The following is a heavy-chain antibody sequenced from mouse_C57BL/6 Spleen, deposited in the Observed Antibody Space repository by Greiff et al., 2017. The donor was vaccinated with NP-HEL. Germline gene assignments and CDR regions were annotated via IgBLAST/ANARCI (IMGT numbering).Heavy chain of an antibody. D-gene: IGHD2-3*01. CDR2: IHPSDSDT. CDR1: GYTFTSYW. J-gene: IGHJ3*01. CDR3: AIGDGYYLFAY. Sequence: QVQLKQPGAELVKPGASVKVSCKASGYTFTSYWMHWVKQRPGQGLEWIGRIHPSDSDTNYNQKFKGKATLTVDKSSSTAYMQLSSLTSEDSAVYYCAIGDGYYLFAYWGQGTLVTVSA. V-gene: IGHV1-74*01.